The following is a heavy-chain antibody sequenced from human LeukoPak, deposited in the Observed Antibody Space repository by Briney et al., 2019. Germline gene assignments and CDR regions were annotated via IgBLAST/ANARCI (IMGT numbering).Heavy chain of an antibody. CDR1: GFTFSDYY. V-gene: IGHV3-11*04. D-gene: IGHD3-22*01. CDR2: ISSSGSTI. Sequence: GGSLRLSCAASGFTFSDYYMSWIRQAPGKGLEWVSYISSSGSTIYYADSVKGRLTISRDNAKNSLYLQMNSLRAEDTAVYYCARGPLYYYDSSGYAGDYWGQGTLVTVSS. J-gene: IGHJ4*02. CDR3: ARGPLYYYDSSGYAGDY.